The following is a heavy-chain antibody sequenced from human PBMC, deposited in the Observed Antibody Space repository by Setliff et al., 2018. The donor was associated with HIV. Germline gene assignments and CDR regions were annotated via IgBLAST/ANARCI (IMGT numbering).Heavy chain of an antibody. Sequence: KVSCKTSGGTLSNYVITWVRQAPGQGLEWMGMIIPMYNIPAYAQKFQGRVTFTADESTSTAYMELSSLSSEDTAVYYCARDQTGVAAAAFGGGSAWSDEGFEIWGQGTMVTVSS. CDR1: GGTLSNYV. J-gene: IGHJ3*02. V-gene: IGHV1-69*15. CDR3: ARDQTGVAAAAFGGGSAWSDEGFEI. D-gene: IGHD6-13*01. CDR2: IIPMYNIP.